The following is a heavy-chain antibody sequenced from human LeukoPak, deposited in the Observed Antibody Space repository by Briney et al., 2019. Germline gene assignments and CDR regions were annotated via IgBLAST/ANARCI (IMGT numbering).Heavy chain of an antibody. Sequence: QAGRSLRLSCAASGFTFSSYGMHWVRQAPGKGLEWVAVIWYDGSNKYYADSVKGRFTISRDNSKNTLYLQMNSLRAEDTAVYYCARVVEGYYYYCGMDVWGKGTTVTVSS. CDR2: IWYDGSNK. D-gene: IGHD2-15*01. V-gene: IGHV3-33*01. CDR1: GFTFSSYG. CDR3: ARVVEGYYYYCGMDV. J-gene: IGHJ6*04.